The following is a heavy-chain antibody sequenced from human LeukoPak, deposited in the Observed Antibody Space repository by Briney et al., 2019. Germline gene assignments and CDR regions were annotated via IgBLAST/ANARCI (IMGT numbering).Heavy chain of an antibody. CDR2: SISRSGGVTT. CDR1: GVTFRNAW. J-gene: IGHJ4*02. D-gene: IGHD3-10*01. V-gene: IGHV3-15*01. Sequence: GGSLRLSCAASGVTFRNAWMTWVRQAPGRGLEWVGRSISRSGGVTTEYAAPVKGSFTISRDDSRNTVYLQMNGLKIEDTAVYYCSAYYSGRGDYWGQGTLVTVSS. CDR3: SAYYSGRGDY.